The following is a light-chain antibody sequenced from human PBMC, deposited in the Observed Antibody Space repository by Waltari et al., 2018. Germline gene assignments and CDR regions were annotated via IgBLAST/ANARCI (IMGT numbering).Light chain of an antibody. Sequence: DIQMTQSPSSVSASVGDRVTITCRASQDIGRSLAWYQHRPGQDPKLLIYATSSLQSGVPSRFSGSGSVTYFSLTISSLQPEDFATYYCQQGNSFPLTFGGGTKVAIK. CDR1: QDIGRS. V-gene: IGKV1-12*01. CDR2: ATS. CDR3: QQGNSFPLT. J-gene: IGKJ4*01.